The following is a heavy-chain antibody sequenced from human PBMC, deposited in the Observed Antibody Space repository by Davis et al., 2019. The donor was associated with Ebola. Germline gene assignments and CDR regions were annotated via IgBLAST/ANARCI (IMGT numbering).Heavy chain of an antibody. CDR3: AWGDLLLDIVVEDV. CDR2: ISSSSSTI. J-gene: IGHJ6*02. CDR1: GFTFRSYS. V-gene: IGHV3-48*01. Sequence: GESLKISCAASGFTFRSYSMNWVRQAPGKGLEWVSYISSSSSTIYYADSVKGRFTISRDNAKNSLYLQMNSLRAEDTAVYYCAWGDLLLDIVVEDVWGQGTTVTVSS. D-gene: IGHD2-21*01.